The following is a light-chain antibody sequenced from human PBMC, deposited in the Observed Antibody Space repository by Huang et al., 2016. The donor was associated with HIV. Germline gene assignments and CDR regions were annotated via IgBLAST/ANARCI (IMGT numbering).Light chain of an antibody. CDR3: QQYNSWPLT. J-gene: IGKJ4*01. Sequence: EVVLMQSPVTLSVSPGETATLSCRVSQFVSSNIAWYQQKPGQAPRLLMYGSSTRATGIPVRFSGRVSGTELTLTSSNLQSEDFAVYYCQQYNSWPLTFGGGTKVEI. CDR1: QFVSSN. V-gene: IGKV3D-15*01. CDR2: GSS.